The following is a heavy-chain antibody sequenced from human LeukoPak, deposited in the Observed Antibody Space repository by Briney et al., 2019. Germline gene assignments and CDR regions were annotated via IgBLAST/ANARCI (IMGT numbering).Heavy chain of an antibody. CDR2: IYYSGST. V-gene: IGHV4-59*01. J-gene: IGHJ4*02. CDR3: ARHDYRSGSHLDY. Sequence: MTSETLSLTCSVSGGSISNNYWSWIRQPPGKGLEWIGYIYYSGSTNYNPSLKSRVTISVDTSKNQFSLKLSSVTAADTAVYYCARHDYRSGSHLDYWGQGTLVTVSS. D-gene: IGHD1-26*01. CDR1: GGSISNNY.